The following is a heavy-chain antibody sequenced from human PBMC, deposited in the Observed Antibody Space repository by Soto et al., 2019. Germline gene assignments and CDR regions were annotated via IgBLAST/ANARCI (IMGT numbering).Heavy chain of an antibody. CDR1: GYTFTSYY. J-gene: IGHJ4*02. CDR3: ARVWSGPTPTIPEYYFDY. D-gene: IGHD3-3*01. Sequence: ASVKVSCKASGYTFTSYYMHWVRQAPGQGLERMGIINPSGGSTSYAQKFQGRVTMTRDTSTSTVYMELSSLRSEDTAVYYCARVWSGPTPTIPEYYFDYWGQGTLVTVSS. CDR2: INPSGGST. V-gene: IGHV1-46*01.